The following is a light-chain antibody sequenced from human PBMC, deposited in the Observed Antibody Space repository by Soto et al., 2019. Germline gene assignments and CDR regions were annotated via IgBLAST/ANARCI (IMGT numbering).Light chain of an antibody. Sequence: QSVLTQPPSVSGAPGQRVTISCTGSSSNIGAGYDVHWYQQLPGTAPKLLIYGNSNRPSGVPDRFSGSKSGTSASLAITGLQAEDDADYYCQSYDSSLSCVVFGGGTKLTVL. CDR2: GNS. CDR1: SSNIGAGYD. V-gene: IGLV1-40*01. J-gene: IGLJ2*01. CDR3: QSYDSSLSCVV.